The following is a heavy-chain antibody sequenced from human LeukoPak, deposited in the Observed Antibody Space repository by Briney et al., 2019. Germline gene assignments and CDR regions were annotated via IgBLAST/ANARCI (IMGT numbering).Heavy chain of an antibody. D-gene: IGHD5-24*01. CDR2: IYYSGST. Sequence: SETLSLTCTVSGFSISSYYWTWIRQPPGKGLEWIGYIYYSGSTNYNPSLRNRVSISVDTSKNQFSLKLSSVTATDTAVYYCARYPFDGYNYYFDYWGQGTLVTVSS. CDR3: ARYPFDGYNYYFDY. V-gene: IGHV4-59*01. CDR1: GFSISSYY. J-gene: IGHJ4*02.